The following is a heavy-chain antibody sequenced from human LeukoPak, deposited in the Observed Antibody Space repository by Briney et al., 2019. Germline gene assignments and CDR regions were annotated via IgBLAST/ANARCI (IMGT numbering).Heavy chain of an antibody. Sequence: GASVKVSCKASEYIFTKYVVHWVRQAPGQRPEWMGWIKAGNGDTKYSQNFQGRLTITRDTSASTVYMELSSLTSEDTALYYCARDDCGDTCYPGGYWGQGTLVTVSS. CDR1: EYIFTKYV. V-gene: IGHV1-3*01. D-gene: IGHD2-21*01. CDR2: IKAGNGDT. J-gene: IGHJ4*02. CDR3: ARDDCGDTCYPGGY.